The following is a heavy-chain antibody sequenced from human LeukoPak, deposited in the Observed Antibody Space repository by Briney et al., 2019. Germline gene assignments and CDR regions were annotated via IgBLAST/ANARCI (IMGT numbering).Heavy chain of an antibody. CDR3: ARRGSMVRGVIKGGRYYYMDV. CDR2: INHSGST. CDR1: GGSISSGSYY. D-gene: IGHD3-10*01. Sequence: PSETLSLTCTVSGGSISSGSYYWSWIRQPAGKGLEWIGEINHSGSTNHNPSLKSRVTISVDTSKNQFSLKLSSVTAADTAVYYCARRGSMVRGVIKGGRYYYMDVWGKGTTVTVSS. J-gene: IGHJ6*03. V-gene: IGHV4-61*10.